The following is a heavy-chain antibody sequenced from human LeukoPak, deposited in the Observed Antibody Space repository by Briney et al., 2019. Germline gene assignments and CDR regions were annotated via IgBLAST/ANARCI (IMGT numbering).Heavy chain of an antibody. V-gene: IGHV4-34*01. CDR3: ARVHYDFWSGYYSLPAYYFDY. D-gene: IGHD3-3*01. CDR2: INHSGST. CDR1: GGSFSGYY. Sequence: SETLSLTCAVYGGSFSGYYWSWIRQPPGKGLEWIGEINHSGSTNYNPSLKSRVTISVDTSKNQFSLKLSFVTAADTAVYYCARVHYDFWSGYYSLPAYYFDYWGQGTLVTVSS. J-gene: IGHJ4*02.